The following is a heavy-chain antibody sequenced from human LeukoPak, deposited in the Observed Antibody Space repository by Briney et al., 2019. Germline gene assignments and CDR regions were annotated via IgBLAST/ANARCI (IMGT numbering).Heavy chain of an antibody. CDR3: ARPILTGYYSDAFDI. CDR2: INPNSGGT. D-gene: IGHD3-9*01. Sequence: ASVKVSCKASGYTFTGYYMHWVRQAPGQGLEWMGWINPNSGGTNYAQKFQGRVTMTRDTSISTAYMELSRLRSDDTAVYYCARPILTGYYSDAFDIWGQGTMVTVSS. J-gene: IGHJ3*02. CDR1: GYTFTGYY. V-gene: IGHV1-2*02.